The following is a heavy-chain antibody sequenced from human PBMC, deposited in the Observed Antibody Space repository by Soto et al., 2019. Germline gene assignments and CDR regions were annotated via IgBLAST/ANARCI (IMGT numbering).Heavy chain of an antibody. CDR2: ISDNGGTT. CDR3: ASESYYSSRLDYFDY. D-gene: IGHD6-13*01. J-gene: IGHJ4*02. V-gene: IGHV3-23*01. CDR1: EFTFRNYA. Sequence: GSLRLSCAASEFTFRNYAMSWVRQAQGKGLEWVSSISDNGGTTYYADSVKGRFTISRDNSKNTLYLQMNSLRAEDTAVYYCASESYYSSRLDYFDYWGQGTLVTVSS.